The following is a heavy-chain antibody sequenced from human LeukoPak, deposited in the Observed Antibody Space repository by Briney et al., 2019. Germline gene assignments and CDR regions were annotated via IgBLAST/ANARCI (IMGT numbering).Heavy chain of an antibody. CDR3: ARDGVVVPAAYDY. CDR1: GYTFTSYA. CDR2: INAGNGNT. V-gene: IGHV1-3*01. Sequence: ASVKVSCKASGYTFTSYAMHWVRQAPGQRLEWMGWINAGNGNTKYSQKFQGRVTITRDTSASTAYMELSSLRSEDTAVYYCARDGVVVPAAYDYWGQGTLVTVPS. J-gene: IGHJ4*02. D-gene: IGHD2-2*01.